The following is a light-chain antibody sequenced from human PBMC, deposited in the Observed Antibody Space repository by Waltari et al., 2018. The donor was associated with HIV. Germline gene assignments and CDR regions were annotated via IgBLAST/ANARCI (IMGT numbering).Light chain of an antibody. CDR1: PSNIGGNS. V-gene: IGLV1-44*01. Sequence: SLLTQPPSVSGAPGQRVNISCSGGPSNIGGNSVNWYRQLPVTAPILLIYNNDQRPASVPVRFSGSKSATAASLVISGLQSDDEADYYCATWDDTMSVVFGGGTRLTVL. J-gene: IGLJ2*01. CDR2: NND. CDR3: ATWDDTMSVV.